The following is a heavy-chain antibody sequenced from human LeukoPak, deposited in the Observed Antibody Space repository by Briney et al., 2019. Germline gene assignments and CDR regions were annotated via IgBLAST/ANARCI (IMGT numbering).Heavy chain of an antibody. CDR3: ARGGPSAGRFDY. Sequence: GGSLGLACAASGFTVSSNYMSWVRQAPGKGLEWVSVIYSGGSTYYADSVKGRFTISRDNSKNTLYLQMNSLRAEDTAVYYCARGGPSAGRFDYWGQGTLVTVSS. CDR2: IYSGGST. D-gene: IGHD6-13*01. CDR1: GFTVSSNY. V-gene: IGHV3-66*01. J-gene: IGHJ4*02.